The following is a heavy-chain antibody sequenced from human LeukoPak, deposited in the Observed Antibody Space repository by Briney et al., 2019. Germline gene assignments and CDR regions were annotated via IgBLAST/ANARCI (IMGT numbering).Heavy chain of an antibody. J-gene: IGHJ4*02. CDR3: AKSELPPFDY. D-gene: IGHD1-26*01. Sequence: PGGSLRLSCAASGFTFSSYGMHWVRQAPGKGLEWVTVISYDGSNKYYADSVKGRFTISRDNSKNTLYLQMNSLRAEDTAVYYCAKSELPPFDYWGQGTLVTVSS. CDR2: ISYDGSNK. V-gene: IGHV3-30*18. CDR1: GFTFSSYG.